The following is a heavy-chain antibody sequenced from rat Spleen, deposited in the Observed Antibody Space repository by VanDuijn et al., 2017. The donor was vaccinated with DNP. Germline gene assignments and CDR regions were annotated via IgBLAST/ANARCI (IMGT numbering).Heavy chain of an antibody. V-gene: IGHV5-25*01. J-gene: IGHJ2*01. D-gene: IGHD4-3*01. CDR3: VRWNSGHFDY. CDR1: GFTFTNYD. CDR2: ISPSGGTT. Sequence: EVQLVESGGGLVQPGRSLKLSCAASGFTFTNYDMAWVRQAPTKGLEWVASISPSGGTTYYRDSVKGRFTFSRDNAKSTLYLQMNSLRSEDMATYYCVRWNSGHFDYWGQGVMVPVSS.